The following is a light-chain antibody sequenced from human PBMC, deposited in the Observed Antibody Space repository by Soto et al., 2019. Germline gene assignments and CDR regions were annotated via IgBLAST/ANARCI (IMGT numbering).Light chain of an antibody. Sequence: ERVMTQSPATLSVSPGDRATLSCRASHSVSSDLAWYQQKPGQAPRLLIYGASTRATGIPARFSGSGSGAEFTLTISSLQSEDFAVYFCQQYNDWPYTFGQGTKLEIK. CDR3: QQYNDWPYT. J-gene: IGKJ2*01. V-gene: IGKV3-15*01. CDR2: GAS. CDR1: HSVSSD.